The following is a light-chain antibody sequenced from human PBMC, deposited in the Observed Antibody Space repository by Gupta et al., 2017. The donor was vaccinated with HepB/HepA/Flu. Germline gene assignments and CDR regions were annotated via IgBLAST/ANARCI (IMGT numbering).Light chain of an antibody. V-gene: IGLV1-40*01. Sequence: QSMLTHPPSVSGAPGQRVTIPSTGSSSNIGAGYDVHWYQQLPGTAPKLLIYDNTNRPSGVPDRFSGSKSGTSASLAITGLRAEDEADYYCQSFDSSLSGHIVFGGGTKLTVL. CDR2: DNT. CDR1: SSNIGAGYD. CDR3: QSFDSSLSGHIV. J-gene: IGLJ2*01.